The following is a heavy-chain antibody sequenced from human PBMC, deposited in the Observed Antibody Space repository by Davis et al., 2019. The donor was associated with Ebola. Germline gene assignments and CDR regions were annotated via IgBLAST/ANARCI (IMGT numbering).Heavy chain of an antibody. D-gene: IGHD6-19*01. V-gene: IGHV3-7*01. CDR1: GFIFSNYY. CDR2: IKQDGSEK. Sequence: PGGSLRLSCEASGFIFSNYYMSWVRQRPGKGLEWVANIKQDGSEKYYVDSVKGRFTISRDNAKNSLYLQMNSLRAEDTAVYYCARVSISGCPDYWGQGTLVTVSS. J-gene: IGHJ4*02. CDR3: ARVSISGCPDY.